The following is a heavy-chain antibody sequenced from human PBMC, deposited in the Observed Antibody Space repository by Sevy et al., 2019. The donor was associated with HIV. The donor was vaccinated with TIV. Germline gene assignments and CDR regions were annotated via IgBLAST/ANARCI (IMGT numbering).Heavy chain of an antibody. CDR1: GFAVNDKY. V-gene: IGHV3-66*02. D-gene: IGHD6-19*01. CDR2: IFSSGST. J-gene: IGHJ4*02. Sequence: GGSLRLSCAISGFAVNDKYIIWVSQAPGKGLESVSVIFSSGSTYYADSAKGRFTISRDNSKNTVDLQMNSVRAEDTAVYYCVSLFLSYRSGWSYFDYWGQGTLVTVSS. CDR3: VSLFLSYRSGWSYFDY.